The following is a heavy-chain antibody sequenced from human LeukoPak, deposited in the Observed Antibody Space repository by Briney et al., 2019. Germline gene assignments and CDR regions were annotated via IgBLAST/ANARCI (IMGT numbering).Heavy chain of an antibody. Sequence: GGFLRLSCAASGFTFSSYSMNWVRQAPGKGLEWVSSISSSSSYIYYADSVKGRFTISRDNAKNSLYLQMNSLRAEDTAVYYCARYDYGDDTDAFDIWGQGTMVTVSS. J-gene: IGHJ3*02. CDR3: ARYDYGDDTDAFDI. D-gene: IGHD4-17*01. V-gene: IGHV3-21*01. CDR1: GFTFSSYS. CDR2: ISSSSSYI.